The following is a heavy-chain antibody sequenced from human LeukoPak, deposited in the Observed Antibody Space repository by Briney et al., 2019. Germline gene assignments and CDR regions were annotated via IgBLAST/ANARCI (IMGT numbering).Heavy chain of an antibody. J-gene: IGHJ4*02. CDR2: IWYDGSNK. V-gene: IGHV3-33*01. Sequence: GRSLRLSCAASGFTFSSYGMHWVRQAPGKGLEWVAVIWYDGSNKYYADSVKGRFTISRDNSKNTLYLQMNSLRAEDTAVYYCARKPPSGSYDYWGQGALVTVSS. D-gene: IGHD1-26*01. CDR3: ARKPPSGSYDY. CDR1: GFTFSSYG.